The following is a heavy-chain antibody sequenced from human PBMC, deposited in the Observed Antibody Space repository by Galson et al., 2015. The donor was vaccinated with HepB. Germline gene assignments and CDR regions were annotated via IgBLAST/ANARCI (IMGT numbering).Heavy chain of an antibody. CDR3: ARASGYGAFDI. V-gene: IGHV1-46*03. J-gene: IGHJ3*02. Sequence: SVKVSCKASGYTFTSYYMHWVRQAPGQGLEWMGIINPSGGGTNYAQKSRGRVTLTRDTSTNTVYMELSSLRSEDTAVYYCARASGYGAFDIWGQGTMVTVSS. CDR2: INPSGGGT. CDR1: GYTFTSYY. D-gene: IGHD3-22*01.